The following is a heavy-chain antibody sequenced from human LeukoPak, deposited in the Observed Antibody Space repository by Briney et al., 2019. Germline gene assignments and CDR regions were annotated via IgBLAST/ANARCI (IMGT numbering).Heavy chain of an antibody. Sequence: ASVKVSCKASGGTFSSYAISWVRQAPGQGLEWMGGIIPIFGTANYAQKFQGRVTITADKSTSTAYMELSSLRSEDTAVYYCAKDVLVGSGYFGAFDIWGQGTMVTVSS. CDR1: GGTFSSYA. D-gene: IGHD3-3*01. V-gene: IGHV1-69*06. CDR2: IIPIFGTA. J-gene: IGHJ3*02. CDR3: AKDVLVGSGYFGAFDI.